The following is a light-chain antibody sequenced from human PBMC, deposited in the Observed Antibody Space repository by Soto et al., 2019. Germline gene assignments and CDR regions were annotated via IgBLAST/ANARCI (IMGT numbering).Light chain of an antibody. CDR1: SSDVGSYNL. CDR3: CSYAGSSSPCV. J-gene: IGLJ1*01. Sequence: QSVLTQPASVSGSPGQSITISCTGTSSDVGSYNLVSWYQQHPGKAPKLMIYEGSKRPSGVSDRFSGSKSGNTASLTISGLKAEDEADYYCCSYAGSSSPCVFGTGTKLTVL. CDR2: EGS. V-gene: IGLV2-23*01.